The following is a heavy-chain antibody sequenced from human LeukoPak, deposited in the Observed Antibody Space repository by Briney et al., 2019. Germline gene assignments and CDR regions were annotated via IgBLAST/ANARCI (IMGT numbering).Heavy chain of an antibody. CDR2: ISAYNGNT. Sequence: GASVKVSCKASGYTFTSYGISWVRQAPGQGLEWMGWISAYNGNTNYAQKFQGRLTVTRDTPTSTVYMELSSLRSDDTAVYYCVRDNSIADRGWWFDPWGQGTLVTVSS. J-gene: IGHJ5*02. D-gene: IGHD1-14*01. V-gene: IGHV1-18*01. CDR1: GYTFTSYG. CDR3: VRDNSIADRGWWFDP.